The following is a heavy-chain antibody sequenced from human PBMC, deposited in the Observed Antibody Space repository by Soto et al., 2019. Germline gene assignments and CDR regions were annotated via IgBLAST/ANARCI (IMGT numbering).Heavy chain of an antibody. Sequence: GESLKISCAASGFTFSSYSMNWVRQAPGKGLEWVSYISSSSSTIYYADSVKGRFTISRDNAKNSLYLQMNSLRDEDTAVYYCARDRLYYYGSGSYSNEFDYWGQGTLVTVSS. CDR1: GFTFSSYS. J-gene: IGHJ4*02. CDR3: ARDRLYYYGSGSYSNEFDY. V-gene: IGHV3-48*02. CDR2: ISSSSSTI. D-gene: IGHD3-10*01.